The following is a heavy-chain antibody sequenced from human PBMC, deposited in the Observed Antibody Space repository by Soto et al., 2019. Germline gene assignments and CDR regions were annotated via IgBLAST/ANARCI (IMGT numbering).Heavy chain of an antibody. V-gene: IGHV4-34*01. CDR2: INHSGST. Sequence: SETLSLTCAVYGGSFSGYYWSWIREPPVNGLEWIGEINHSGSTYYNPSLKSRVTISVDTSKNQFSLKLSSVTAADTAVYYCARESGAMATISPIFDYWGQGTLVTVSS. J-gene: IGHJ4*02. CDR1: GGSFSGYY. D-gene: IGHD5-12*01. CDR3: ARESGAMATISPIFDY.